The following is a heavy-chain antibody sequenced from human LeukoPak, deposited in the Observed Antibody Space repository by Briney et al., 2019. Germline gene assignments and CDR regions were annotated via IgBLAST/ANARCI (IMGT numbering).Heavy chain of an antibody. Sequence: ASVKVSCKASGYTFTSYAMNWVRQAPGQGLEWMGGFDPEDGETIYAQKFQGRVTMTEDTSTDTAYMELSSLRSEDTAVYYCATSIAAARLDYWGQGTLVTVSS. J-gene: IGHJ4*02. CDR2: FDPEDGET. CDR3: ATSIAAARLDY. V-gene: IGHV1-24*01. D-gene: IGHD6-13*01. CDR1: GYTFTSYA.